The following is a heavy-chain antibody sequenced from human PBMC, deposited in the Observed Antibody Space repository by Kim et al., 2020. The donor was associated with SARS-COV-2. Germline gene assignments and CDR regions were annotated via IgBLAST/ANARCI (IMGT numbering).Heavy chain of an antibody. Sequence: GGSLRLSCAASGFTFSSYSMNWVRQAPGKGLEWVSYISSSSSTIYYADSVKGRFTISRDNAKNSLYLQMNSLRAEDTAVYYCARDHKPSHGSRYFGKSVDYWGQGTLVTVSS. CDR2: ISSSSSTI. CDR3: ARDHKPSHGSRYFGKSVDY. D-gene: IGHD1-26*01. J-gene: IGHJ4*02. CDR1: GFTFSSYS. V-gene: IGHV3-48*04.